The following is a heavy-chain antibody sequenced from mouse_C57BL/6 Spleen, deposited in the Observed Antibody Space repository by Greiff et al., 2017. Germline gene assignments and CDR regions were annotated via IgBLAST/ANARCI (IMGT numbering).Heavy chain of an antibody. D-gene: IGHD2-13*01. Sequence: VQLQQSGPELVKPGASVKIPCKASGYTFTDYYMDWVKQSPGKSLEWIGDINPNNGGTNYNQKFKGKATLTVDKSSSTAYMEHRSLTSENTEDYYGASSLYSDYDYWGKGTTLTVSS. V-gene: IGHV1-18*01. CDR2: INPNNGGT. J-gene: IGHJ2*01. CDR3: ASSLYSDYDY. CDR1: GYTFTDYY.